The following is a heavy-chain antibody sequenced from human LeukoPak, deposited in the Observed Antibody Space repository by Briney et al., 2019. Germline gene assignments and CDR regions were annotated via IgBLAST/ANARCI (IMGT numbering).Heavy chain of an antibody. CDR2: IWYDGSNK. Sequence: PGGSLRLSCAASGFTFSSYGMHWVRQAPGKGLEWVAVIWYDGSNKYYADSVKGRFTISRDNSKNTLYLQMNSLRAEDTAVYYCAKEGRWLATRFFDYWGQGTLVTVSS. J-gene: IGHJ4*02. CDR1: GFTFSSYG. V-gene: IGHV3-33*06. D-gene: IGHD6-19*01. CDR3: AKEGRWLATRFFDY.